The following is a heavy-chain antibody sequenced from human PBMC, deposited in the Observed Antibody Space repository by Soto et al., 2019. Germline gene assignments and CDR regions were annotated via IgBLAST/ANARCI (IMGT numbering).Heavy chain of an antibody. J-gene: IGHJ3*02. CDR2: IYYSGST. Sequence: PSETLSLTCTVSGGSISSGGYYWSWIRQHPGKGLEWIGYIYYSGSTYYNPSLKSRVTISVDTSKNQFSLKLSSVTAADTAVYYCARGDFRSSLRGNDAFDIWGQGTMVTVSS. V-gene: IGHV4-31*03. D-gene: IGHD6-6*01. CDR3: ARGDFRSSLRGNDAFDI. CDR1: GGSISSGGYY.